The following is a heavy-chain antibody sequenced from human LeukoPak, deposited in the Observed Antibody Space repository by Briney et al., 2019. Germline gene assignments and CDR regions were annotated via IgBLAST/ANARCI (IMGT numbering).Heavy chain of an antibody. V-gene: IGHV3-20*04. CDR3: ARDLSATWYSLAY. Sequence: GGSLRLSCSGSGLNFRDYGLSWVRQAPGKGLEWVSGINWDGENTAYADSVKGRFTISRDNADNAVYLQMDSLRVEDTALYYCARDLSATWYSLAYWGRGSLVTVSS. CDR1: GLNFRDYG. D-gene: IGHD2-15*01. CDR2: INWDGENT. J-gene: IGHJ4*02.